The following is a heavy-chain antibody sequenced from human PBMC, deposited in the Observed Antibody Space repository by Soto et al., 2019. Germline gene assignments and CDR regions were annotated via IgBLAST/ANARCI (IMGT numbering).Heavy chain of an antibody. V-gene: IGHV3-33*01. CDR3: ARAAYCNSASCYRLDY. Sequence: VGSLRLSCAASGFTFSTYGMNWVRQAPGKGLEWVAVIWSDGTNKDYTDSVKGRFAISRDNSKNTLYLEMNSLRAEDTAVYFCARAAYCNSASCYRLDYWGQGTLVTVSS. D-gene: IGHD2-2*02. CDR2: IWSDGTNK. CDR1: GFTFSTYG. J-gene: IGHJ4*02.